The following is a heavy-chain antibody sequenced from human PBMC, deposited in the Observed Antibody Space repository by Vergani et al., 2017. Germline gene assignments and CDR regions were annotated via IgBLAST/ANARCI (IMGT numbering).Heavy chain of an antibody. D-gene: IGHD5-24*01. Sequence: QVQLVQSGAEVKQPGSSVKVSCKASGVTFSSYAISWVRQAPGQGLEWMGGIIPIFGTANYAPKFQGRVTITADESTSTAYMELSSLRSEDTAVYYCAGVSRDGYNSDYYGKDGGGRGTTVTFSS. V-gene: IGHV1-69*01. CDR3: AGVSRDGYNSDYYGKDG. CDR2: IIPIFGTA. CDR1: GVTFSSYA. J-gene: IGHJ6*01.